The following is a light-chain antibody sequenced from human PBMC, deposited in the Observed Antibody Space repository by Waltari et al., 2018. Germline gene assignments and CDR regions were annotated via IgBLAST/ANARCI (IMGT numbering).Light chain of an antibody. CDR1: QSITSY. V-gene: IGKV1-39*01. Sequence: DIQMTQSPSSLSASVGDRVTITCRANQSITSYLNWYQQKPGKAPKFLISAASSLQSGVPSRFSGSGSGTDFTLTISSLQPEDFATYYCQQSYSTPPTFGQGTRLETK. J-gene: IGKJ5*01. CDR2: AAS. CDR3: QQSYSTPPT.